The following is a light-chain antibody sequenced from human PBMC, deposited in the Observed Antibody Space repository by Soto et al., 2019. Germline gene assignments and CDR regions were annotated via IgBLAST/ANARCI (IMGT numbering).Light chain of an antibody. CDR2: GAS. Sequence: ITQSPASLSASVGDRVTITCRASQSISTYLNWYQQKPAQAPRLLIYGASTRATGIPARFSGGGSGTEFTLTISSLQSADFAVYYCQQYNEWPLTFGGGTKVDIK. CDR1: QSISTY. CDR3: QQYNEWPLT. J-gene: IGKJ4*01. V-gene: IGKV3-15*01.